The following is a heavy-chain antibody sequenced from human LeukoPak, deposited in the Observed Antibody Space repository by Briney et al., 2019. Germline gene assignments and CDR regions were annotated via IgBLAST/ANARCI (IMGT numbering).Heavy chain of an antibody. V-gene: IGHV3-7*04. CDR2: IKEDGSEK. Sequence: GGSLRLPCAASGFSFGSYWMNWVRQAPGKGLEWVANIKEDGSEKYYVDSVRGRFTISRDNAKSSLYLQMNSLRADDTAVYYCARAYSNIWYNCFDPWGQGTLVTVSS. CDR3: ARAYSNIWYNCFDP. D-gene: IGHD6-13*01. CDR1: GFSFGSYW. J-gene: IGHJ5*02.